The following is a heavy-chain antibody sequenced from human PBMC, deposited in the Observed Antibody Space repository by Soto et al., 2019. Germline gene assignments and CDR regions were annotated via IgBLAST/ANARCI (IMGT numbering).Heavy chain of an antibody. CDR2: ISFDGRDK. V-gene: IGHV3-30*04. CDR3: ARDYCGGDCYSRYYYGMDV. D-gene: IGHD2-21*02. Sequence: GGSLRLSCAASGFTFSRFTLHWVRQAPGRGLEWVTVISFDGRDKYYADSVKGRFTISRDNSKTTVYLQMNSLRPEDTAVYYCARDYCGGDCYSRYYYGMDVWGQGTTVTVSS. CDR1: GFTFSRFT. J-gene: IGHJ6*02.